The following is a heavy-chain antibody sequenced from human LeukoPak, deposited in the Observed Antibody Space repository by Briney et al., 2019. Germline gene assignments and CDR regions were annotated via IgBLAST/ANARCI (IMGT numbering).Heavy chain of an antibody. D-gene: IGHD4-11*01. CDR1: GYTFTDYY. Sequence: ASVKVSCKASGYTFTDYYLYWVRQAPGQGLEWMGWTNPNSGGTNYAQKFQGWVTMTRDTSISTAYMELSRLRSDDTAVYYCATTVPGHDAFDIWGQGTMVTVSS. CDR2: TNPNSGGT. V-gene: IGHV1-2*04. J-gene: IGHJ3*02. CDR3: ATTVPGHDAFDI.